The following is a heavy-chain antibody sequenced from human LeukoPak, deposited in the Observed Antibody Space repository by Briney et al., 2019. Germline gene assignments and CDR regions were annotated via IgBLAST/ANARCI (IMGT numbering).Heavy chain of an antibody. J-gene: IGHJ4*02. D-gene: IGHD5-18*01. V-gene: IGHV4-61*02. Sequence: PSETLSLTCTVSGDSISSSSYYWAWIRQPAGKGLEWIGRIYSSGGTNYNPSLRSRVTISVDTSRNQFSPKLSSVTAGDTAVYYSARAYSYGFFDYWGQGTLVTVSS. CDR1: GDSISSSSYY. CDR2: IYSSGGT. CDR3: ARAYSYGFFDY.